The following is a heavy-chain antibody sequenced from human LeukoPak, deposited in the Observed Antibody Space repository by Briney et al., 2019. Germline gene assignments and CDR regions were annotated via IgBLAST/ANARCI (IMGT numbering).Heavy chain of an antibody. CDR1: GFTVSSYA. D-gene: IGHD3-16*01. CDR3: AKEMVITFGGVIVP. J-gene: IGHJ5*02. CDR2: ISGSGGST. Sequence: AGGSLRLACAASGFTVSSYAMSWVGQAPGKGREGVSAISGSGGSTYYADSVKGRFNISRDNYKNTLYLQMNSLRAEDTAVYYCAKEMVITFGGVIVPWGQGTLVTVSS. V-gene: IGHV3-23*01.